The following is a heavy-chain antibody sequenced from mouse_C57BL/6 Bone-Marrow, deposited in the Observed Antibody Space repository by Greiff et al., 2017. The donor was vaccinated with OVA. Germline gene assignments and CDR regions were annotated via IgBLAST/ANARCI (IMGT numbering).Heavy chain of an antibody. CDR3: ARWIYDGYYGGAMDY. V-gene: IGHV1-64*01. CDR1: GYTFTSYW. D-gene: IGHD2-3*01. CDR2: IHPNSGST. J-gene: IGHJ4*01. Sequence: QVQLQQSGAELVKPGASVKLSCKASGYTFTSYWMHWVKQRPGQGLEWIGMIHPNSGSTNYNEKFKSKATLTVDKSSSTAYMQLSSLTSEDSAVYYCARWIYDGYYGGAMDYWGQGTSVTVSS.